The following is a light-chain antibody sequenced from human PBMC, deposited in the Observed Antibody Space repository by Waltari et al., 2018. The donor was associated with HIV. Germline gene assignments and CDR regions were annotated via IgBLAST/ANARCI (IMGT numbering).Light chain of an antibody. CDR1: NIGDNH. CDR3: QVFENSRDQA. J-gene: IGLJ1*01. Sequence: YVLTQPPSVSVAPGKTATITCGGNNIGDNHVHWYQQKSGQAPVLVIYDDKLRPSGIPARISGSNSGGTATLTISGVEVGDEAEYYCQVFENSRDQAFGTGTKVTVL. CDR2: DDK. V-gene: IGLV3-21*01.